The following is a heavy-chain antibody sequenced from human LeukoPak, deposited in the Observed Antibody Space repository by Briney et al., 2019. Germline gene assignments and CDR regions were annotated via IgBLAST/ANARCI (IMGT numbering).Heavy chain of an antibody. CDR3: ARHPRVEVADPGAPHI. J-gene: IGHJ3*02. D-gene: IGHD6-19*01. CDR1: GGSLSGYY. Sequence: SETQSLTCAVYGGSLSGYYWSWIRQPPGKRLEWVGSIYYTGSTYYNPSLKSGITISVDTSKNQFSLKLSFVTAADTAVYYCARHPRVEVADPGAPHIWGQGTMVTVSS. V-gene: IGHV4-34*01. CDR2: IYYTGST.